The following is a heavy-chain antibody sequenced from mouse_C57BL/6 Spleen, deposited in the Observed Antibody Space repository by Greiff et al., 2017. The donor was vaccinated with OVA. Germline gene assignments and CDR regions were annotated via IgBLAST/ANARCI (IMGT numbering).Heavy chain of an antibody. CDR1: GFSLTSYG. V-gene: IGHV2-9*01. D-gene: IGHD2-4*01. CDR3: AKHGPIYYDYDQAWFAY. J-gene: IGHJ3*01. Sequence: VMLVESGPGLVAPSQSLSITCTVSGFSLTSYGVDWVRQPPGKGLAWLGVIWGGGSTNYNSALMSRLSISKDNSKSQVFLKMNSLQTDDTAMYYCAKHGPIYYDYDQAWFAYWGQGTLVTVSA. CDR2: IWGGGST.